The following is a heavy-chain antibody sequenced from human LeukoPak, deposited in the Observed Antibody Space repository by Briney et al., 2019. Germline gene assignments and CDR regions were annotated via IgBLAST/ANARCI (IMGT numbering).Heavy chain of an antibody. CDR1: GYTFTSYG. V-gene: IGHV1-18*01. CDR3: ARDTRYSSSWYWFDP. Sequence: ASVTVSCKASGYTFTSYGISWVRQAPGQGLEWMGWISAYNGNTNYAQKLQGRVTMTTDTSTSTAYMELRSLGSDDTAVYYCARDTRYSSSWYWFDPWGQGTLVTVSS. D-gene: IGHD6-13*01. CDR2: ISAYNGNT. J-gene: IGHJ5*02.